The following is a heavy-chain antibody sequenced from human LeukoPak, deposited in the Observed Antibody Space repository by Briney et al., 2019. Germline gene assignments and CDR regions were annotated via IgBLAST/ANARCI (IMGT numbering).Heavy chain of an antibody. CDR2: IRSNGGDT. Sequence: GGSLRLSRAASGFTFSSYSMTWVRQAPGKGLEWVSNIRSNGGDTYYADSVKGRFTISRDNAKNTLYLEMNSLRAEDTAVYYCAKGGYTTWFDPWGQGTLVTVSS. V-gene: IGHV3-23*01. D-gene: IGHD2-15*01. J-gene: IGHJ5*02. CDR3: AKGGYTTWFDP. CDR1: GFTFSSYS.